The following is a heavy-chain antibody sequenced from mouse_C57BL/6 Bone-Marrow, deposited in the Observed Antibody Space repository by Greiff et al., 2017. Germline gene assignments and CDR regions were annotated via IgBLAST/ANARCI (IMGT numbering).Heavy chain of an antibody. Sequence: EVKLVESGGGLVKPGGSLKLSCAASGFTFSSYAMSWVRQTPEKRLEWVATISDGGSYTYYPDNVKGRFTITRDNAKNNLYLQMSNLKSEDTARYYCGRGPIYDGYLFAYWGQGTLVTVSA. CDR3: GRGPIYDGYLFAY. CDR1: GFTFSSYA. V-gene: IGHV5-4*03. D-gene: IGHD2-3*01. J-gene: IGHJ3*01. CDR2: ISDGGSYT.